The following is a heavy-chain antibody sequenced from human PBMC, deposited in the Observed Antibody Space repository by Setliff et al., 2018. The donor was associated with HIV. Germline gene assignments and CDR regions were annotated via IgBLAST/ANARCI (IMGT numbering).Heavy chain of an antibody. CDR2: IFASGST. CDR1: GGSISTYY. CDR3: VGGLRSRSQGHFDY. D-gene: IGHD5-12*01. Sequence: SETLSLTCTVSGGSISTYYLTWIRQPAGKGLEWIGRIFASGSTNYNPSLKSRVTMSVDTSKNQFSLRLSSVTAADTAVYYCVGGLRSRSQGHFDYWGQGTLVTVPQ. J-gene: IGHJ4*02. V-gene: IGHV4-4*07.